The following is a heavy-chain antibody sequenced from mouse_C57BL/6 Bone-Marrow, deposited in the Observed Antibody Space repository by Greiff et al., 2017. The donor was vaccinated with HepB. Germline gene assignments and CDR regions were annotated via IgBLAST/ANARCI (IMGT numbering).Heavy chain of an antibody. CDR3: ATSITTVVATDY. CDR1: GYTFTDYY. Sequence: QVQLQQSGAELVRPGASVKLSCKASGYTFTDYYINWVKQRPGQGLEWIARIYPGSGNTYYNEKFKGKATLTAEKSSSTAYMQLSSLTSEDAAVYFCATSITTVVATDYWGQGTTRTVSS. D-gene: IGHD1-1*01. J-gene: IGHJ2*01. V-gene: IGHV1-76*01. CDR2: IYPGSGNT.